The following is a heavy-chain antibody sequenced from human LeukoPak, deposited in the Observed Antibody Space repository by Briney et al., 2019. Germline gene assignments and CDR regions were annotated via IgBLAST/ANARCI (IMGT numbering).Heavy chain of an antibody. CDR1: GFTFSSYG. J-gene: IGHJ5*02. V-gene: IGHV3-30*18. Sequence: GGSLRLSCAASGFTFSSYGMHWVRQAPGKGLEWVAVISYDGSNKYYADSVKGRFTISRDNSKNTLYLQMNSLRAEDTAVYYCAKDPIPWQKPPHWFDPWGQGTLVTVSS. D-gene: IGHD1-14*01. CDR3: AKDPIPWQKPPHWFDP. CDR2: ISYDGSNK.